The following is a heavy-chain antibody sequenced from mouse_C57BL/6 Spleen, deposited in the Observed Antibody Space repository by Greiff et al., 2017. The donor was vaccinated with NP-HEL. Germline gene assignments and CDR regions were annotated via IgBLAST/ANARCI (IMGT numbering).Heavy chain of an antibody. CDR3: ARSGLSYYAMDY. CDR2: IYPRSGNT. V-gene: IGHV1-81*01. CDR1: GYTFTSYG. Sequence: VKLVESGAELARPGASVKLSCKASGYTFTSYGISWVKQRTGQGLEWIGEIYPRSGNTYYNEKFKGKATLTADKSSSTAYMELRSLTSEDSAVYFCARSGLSYYAMDYWGQGTSVTVSS. J-gene: IGHJ4*01. D-gene: IGHD1-1*02.